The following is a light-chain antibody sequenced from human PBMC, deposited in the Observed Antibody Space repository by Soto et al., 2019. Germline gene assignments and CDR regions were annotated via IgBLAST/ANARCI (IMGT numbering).Light chain of an antibody. Sequence: EIVLTQSPGTLSLSPVERATLSCMASQSVSNNYLAWYPQKPGQAPRLLIYGASNRATGIPDRFSGSGSGTDFTLTISRLEPEDFAVYYCKQYGSSGTFGQGTKVDIK. CDR3: KQYGSSGT. V-gene: IGKV3-20*01. CDR2: GAS. J-gene: IGKJ1*01. CDR1: QSVSNNY.